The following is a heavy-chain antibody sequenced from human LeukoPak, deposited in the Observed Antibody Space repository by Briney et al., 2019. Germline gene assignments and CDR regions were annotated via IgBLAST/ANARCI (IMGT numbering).Heavy chain of an antibody. CDR2: ISAYNGNT. V-gene: IGHV1-18*01. CDR1: GYTFSSYG. CDR3: AKDRPRDAYVRGSYRYTRRGLDI. D-gene: IGHD3-16*02. Sequence: GASVKVSCKASGYTFSSYGIRWVRQAPGQGLEWMGWISAYNGNTKFADKFQGRLTMTTETSTSTAYMELRSLTSVDTAVYYCAKDRPRDAYVRGSYRYTRRGLDIWGQGTMVTASS. J-gene: IGHJ3*02.